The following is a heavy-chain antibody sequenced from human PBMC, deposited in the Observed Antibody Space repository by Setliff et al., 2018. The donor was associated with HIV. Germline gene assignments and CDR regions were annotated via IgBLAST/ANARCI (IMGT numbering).Heavy chain of an antibody. V-gene: IGHV4-34*01. CDR1: GGSFPAYY. CDR2: INYEGHT. Sequence: PSETLSLTCAVYGGSFPAYYWNWIRQPPGKGLDWIGEINYEGHTTYNPSLKSRVNMFIDTSKKQFSLKVSSVTAADTAVYYCVRQHGDYAFGPWGQGTLVTVSS. J-gene: IGHJ5*02. D-gene: IGHD4-17*01. CDR3: VRQHGDYAFGP.